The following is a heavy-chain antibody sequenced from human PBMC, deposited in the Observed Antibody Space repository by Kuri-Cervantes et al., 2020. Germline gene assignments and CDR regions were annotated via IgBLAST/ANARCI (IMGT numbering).Heavy chain of an antibody. CDR2: IIPIFGTA. D-gene: IGHD3-16*01. CDR3: AREGHERGVMSLYYYYYYMDV. Sequence: SVKVSCKASGGTFSSYAISWVRQAPGQGLEWMGGIIPIFGTANYAQKFQGRVTISTDESTSTAYMELGSLRSEDTAVYYCAREGHERGVMSLYYYYYYMDVWGKGTTVTVSS. V-gene: IGHV1-69*05. J-gene: IGHJ6*03. CDR1: GGTFSSYA.